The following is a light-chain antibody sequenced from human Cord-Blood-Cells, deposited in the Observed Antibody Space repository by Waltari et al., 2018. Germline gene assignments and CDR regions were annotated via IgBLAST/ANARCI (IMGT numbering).Light chain of an antibody. V-gene: IGKV1-5*03. Sequence: DIQMTQSPSTLSASVGDRVTITCRASQSISSWLAWYQQKPGKAPKLLLYKASSLESGVPSRFSVRGSGTEFTLTISSLQPDDFATYYCQQYNSYSPTFGQGTKLEIK. CDR2: KAS. CDR3: QQYNSYSPT. J-gene: IGKJ2*01. CDR1: QSISSW.